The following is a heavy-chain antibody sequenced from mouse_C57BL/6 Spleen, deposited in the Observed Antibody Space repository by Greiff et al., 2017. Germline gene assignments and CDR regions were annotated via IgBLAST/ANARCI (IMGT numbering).Heavy chain of an antibody. J-gene: IGHJ2*01. Sequence: VQLQQSGAELVKPGASVKISCKASGYAFSSYWMNWVKQRPGKGLEWIGQIYPGDGDTNYNGKFTGKATLTADKSSSTAYMQLSSLTSEDTAVYFCARVGNWDGGDYWGQGTTLTVSS. CDR1: GYAFSSYW. CDR3: ARVGNWDGGDY. D-gene: IGHD4-1*01. V-gene: IGHV1-80*01. CDR2: IYPGDGDT.